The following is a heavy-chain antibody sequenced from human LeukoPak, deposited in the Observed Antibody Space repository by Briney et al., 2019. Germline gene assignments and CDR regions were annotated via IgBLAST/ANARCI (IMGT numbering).Heavy chain of an antibody. J-gene: IGHJ3*02. CDR1: GGSISSGGYY. CDR3: ARDLLSGAFDI. V-gene: IGHV4-31*03. CDR2: IYYSGST. D-gene: IGHD3-10*01. Sequence: SETLSLTCTVSGGSISSGGYYWSWIRQHPGKGLEWIGYIYYSGSTYYNPSLKSRVTIPVDTFKNQFSLKLSSVTAADTAVYYCARDLLSGAFDIWGQGTMVTVSS.